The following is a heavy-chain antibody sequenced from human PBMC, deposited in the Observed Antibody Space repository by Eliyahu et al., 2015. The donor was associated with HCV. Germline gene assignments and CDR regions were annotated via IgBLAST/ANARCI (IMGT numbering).Heavy chain of an antibody. J-gene: IGHJ6*02. Sequence: QVQLVESGGGVVQPGXSLRLSCAASGFTFSSXGMHWVRQAPGKGLEWVAVIWYDGSNKYYADSVKGRFTISRDNSKNTLYLQMNSLRAEDTAVYYCARGDSSVFYYGMDVWGQGTTVTVSS. CDR3: ARGDSSVFYYGMDV. D-gene: IGHD4-11*01. V-gene: IGHV3-33*01. CDR2: IWYDGSNK. CDR1: GFTFSSXG.